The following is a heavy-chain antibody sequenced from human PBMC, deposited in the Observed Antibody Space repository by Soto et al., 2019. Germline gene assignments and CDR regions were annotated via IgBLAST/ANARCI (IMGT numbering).Heavy chain of an antibody. CDR1: GGSISSGDYY. CDR2: IYYSGST. Sequence: SETLSLTCTVSGGSISSGDYYWGWIRHPPGKGLEWIGYIYYSGSTYYNPSLKSRVTISVDTSKNQFSLKLSSVTAADTAVYYCARDRRRLGYSISTSCHYYYYGMDVWGQGTTVTVSS. V-gene: IGHV4-30-4*01. D-gene: IGHD2-2*01. CDR3: ARDRRRLGYSISTSCHYYYYGMDV. J-gene: IGHJ6*01.